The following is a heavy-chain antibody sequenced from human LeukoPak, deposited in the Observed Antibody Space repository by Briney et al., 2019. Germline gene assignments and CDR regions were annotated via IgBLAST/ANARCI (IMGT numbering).Heavy chain of an antibody. CDR1: GFTFSSYW. Sequence: GGSLRLSCAASGFTFSSYWMSWVRQAPGKGLEWVANIKQDGSEKYYVDSVKGRFTISRDNAKNSLYLQMNSLRAEDTAVYYCARDRITMVRGVHPPSDYWGQGTLVTVSS. D-gene: IGHD3-10*01. V-gene: IGHV3-7*01. CDR2: IKQDGSEK. J-gene: IGHJ4*02. CDR3: ARDRITMVRGVHPPSDY.